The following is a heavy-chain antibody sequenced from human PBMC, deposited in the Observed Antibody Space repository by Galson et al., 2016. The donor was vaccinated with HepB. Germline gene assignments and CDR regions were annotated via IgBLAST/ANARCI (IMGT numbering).Heavy chain of an antibody. CDR1: GFNFKTYG. D-gene: IGHD3-16*01. V-gene: IGHV3-48*02. J-gene: IGHJ4*02. CDR3: AGGGGFSVGAYFDS. Sequence: SLRLSCAASGFNFKTYGMNWVRQAPGKGLEWLSYTSSSGGTILYADSVKGRFTISRDNAKNSLYLQMNSLRDEDTAVDFCAGGGGFSVGAYFDSWGQGTLVTVSS. CDR2: TSSSGGTI.